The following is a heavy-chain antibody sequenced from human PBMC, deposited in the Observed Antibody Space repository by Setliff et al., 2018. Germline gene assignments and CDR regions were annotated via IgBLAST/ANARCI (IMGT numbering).Heavy chain of an antibody. CDR2: ISSSGSTI. V-gene: IGHV3-48*04. CDR1: GFTFSNYD. CDR3: ARDQFSVIWDQLLNYFDY. J-gene: IGHJ4*02. D-gene: IGHD2-2*01. Sequence: GGSLRLSCAASGFTFSNYDINWIRQAPGKGLEWVSYISSSGSTIYYADSVKGRFTISRDHAKNSLYLQMNSLRAEDTAVYYCARDQFSVIWDQLLNYFDYWGQGTLVTVSS.